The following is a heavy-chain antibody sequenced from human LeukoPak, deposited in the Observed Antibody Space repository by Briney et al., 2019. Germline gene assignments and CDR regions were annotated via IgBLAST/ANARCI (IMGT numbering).Heavy chain of an antibody. Sequence: SVKVSCKSSGGSFSNYAITWVRQAPGQGREWMGGVITIFGTAHHAQRFLGRVTITADKSTSTAYIELSRLKSEDTAVYYCAREGFGGVQAYWGQGTLVTVSS. J-gene: IGHJ4*02. D-gene: IGHD3-16*01. V-gene: IGHV1-69*06. CDR2: VITIFGTA. CDR3: AREGFGGVQAY. CDR1: GGSFSNYA.